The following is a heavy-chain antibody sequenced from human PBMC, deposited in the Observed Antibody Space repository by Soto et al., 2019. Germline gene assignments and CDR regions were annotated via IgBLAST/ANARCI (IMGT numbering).Heavy chain of an antibody. CDR1: GFTFSSYT. V-gene: IGHV3-21*01. Sequence: PGGSLRLSCAASGFTFSSYTMNWVRQAPGKGLEWVSSIRSSSSHMYYADSVKGRFTISRDNAKNSLYLQMNTLRAEDTAVYYCARHVGYWGQGTLVTVSS. CDR2: IRSSSSHM. D-gene: IGHD2-15*01. J-gene: IGHJ4*02. CDR3: ARHVGY.